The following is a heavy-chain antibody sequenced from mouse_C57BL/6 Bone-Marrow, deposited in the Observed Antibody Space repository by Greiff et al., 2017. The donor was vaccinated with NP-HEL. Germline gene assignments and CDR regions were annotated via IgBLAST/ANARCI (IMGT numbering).Heavy chain of an antibody. Sequence: EVQVVESGGGLVQPGGSLSLSCAASGFTFTDYYMSWVRQPPGKALEWLGFIRNKANGYTTEYSASVKGRFTISRDNSQSILYLQMNALRAEDSATYYCARYISPYGNYDAMDYWGQGTSVTVSS. J-gene: IGHJ4*01. V-gene: IGHV7-3*01. CDR1: GFTFTDYY. D-gene: IGHD2-1*01. CDR2: IRNKANGYTT. CDR3: ARYISPYGNYDAMDY.